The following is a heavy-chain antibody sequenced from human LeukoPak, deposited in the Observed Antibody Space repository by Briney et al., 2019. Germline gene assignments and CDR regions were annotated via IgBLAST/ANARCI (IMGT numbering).Heavy chain of an antibody. V-gene: IGHV4-39*01. D-gene: IGHD3-10*01. J-gene: IGHJ4*02. CDR1: GGSISSSSYY. CDR2: IYYSGST. Sequence: SETLSLTCTVSGGSISSSSYYWGWIRQPPGKGLEWIGSIYYSGSTYYNPSLKSRVTISVDTSKNQFSLKLSSVTAADTAVYYCASPDYYGSGRSDHWGQGTLVTVSS. CDR3: ASPDYYGSGRSDH.